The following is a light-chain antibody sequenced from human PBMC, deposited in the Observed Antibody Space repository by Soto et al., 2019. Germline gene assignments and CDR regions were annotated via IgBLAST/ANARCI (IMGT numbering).Light chain of an antibody. CDR2: AAS. V-gene: IGKV1-9*01. J-gene: IGKJ5*01. CDR1: QDIRNY. CDR3: QERSNWPLIT. Sequence: IQLTQSPYSLSASVGDRVTVTCRASQDIRNYLAWYQQKPGKAPKLVICAASTLYSGVPSRFSVSGSGTEFALGISCLQPDGFAVPYCQERSNWPLITIGQGTRLEIK.